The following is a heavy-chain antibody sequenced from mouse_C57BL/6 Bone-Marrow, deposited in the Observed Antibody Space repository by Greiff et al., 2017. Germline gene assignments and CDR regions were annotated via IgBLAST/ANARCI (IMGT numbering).Heavy chain of an antibody. V-gene: IGHV5-17*01. J-gene: IGHJ3*01. CDR3: ARPPYYGNSFAY. CDR2: ISSGSSTI. CDR1: GFTFSDYG. Sequence: DVMLVESGGGLVKPGGSLKLSCAASGFTFSDYGMHWVRQAPEKGLEWVAYISSGSSTISYADTVKGRFTISRDNAKNTLFLQMTSLRSEDTAMYYCARPPYYGNSFAYWGQGTLVTVSA. D-gene: IGHD2-10*01.